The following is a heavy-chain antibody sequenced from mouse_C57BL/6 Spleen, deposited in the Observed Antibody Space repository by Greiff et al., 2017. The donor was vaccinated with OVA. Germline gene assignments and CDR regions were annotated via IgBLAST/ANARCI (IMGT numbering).Heavy chain of an antibody. Sequence: EVQLQQSGAELVRPGASVKLSCTASGFTFKDDYMHWVKQRPEQGLEWIGWIDPENGDTDYAPKFQGKATITADTSSNTAYLQLSSLTSEDTAVYYCTRVITTVAGYFDVWGTGTTVTVSS. V-gene: IGHV14-4*01. D-gene: IGHD1-1*01. CDR3: TRVITTVAGYFDV. CDR2: IDPENGDT. CDR1: GFTFKDDY. J-gene: IGHJ1*03.